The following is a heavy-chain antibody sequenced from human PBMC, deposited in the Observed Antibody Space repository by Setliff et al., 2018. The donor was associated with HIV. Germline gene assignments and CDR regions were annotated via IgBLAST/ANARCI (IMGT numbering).Heavy chain of an antibody. CDR3: EGGAVGGFDM. CDR1: GGTFSSYI. D-gene: IGHD3-16*01. J-gene: IGHJ3*02. CDR2: IIPIFDTT. Sequence: SVKVSCKASGGTFSSYIINWVRQAPGQGLEWMGGIIPIFDTTNYAQKFQGRVTITADASTSTDYMELSSLRSEDTAVYYCEGGAVGGFDMWGQGTMVTVSS. V-gene: IGHV1-69*13.